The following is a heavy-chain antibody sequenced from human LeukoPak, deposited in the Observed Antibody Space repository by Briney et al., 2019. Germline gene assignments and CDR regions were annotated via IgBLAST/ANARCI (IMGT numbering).Heavy chain of an antibody. D-gene: IGHD2-2*01. Sequence: AGGSLRLSCAASGFTFSDYYMSWIRQAPGKGLEWVSYISSSSSYTNYADSVKGRFTISRDNAKNSLYLQMNSLRAEDTAVYYCARGDCSSTSCYGYYYYYGMDVWGQGTTVTVSS. CDR1: GFTFSDYY. J-gene: IGHJ6*02. V-gene: IGHV3-11*06. CDR3: ARGDCSSTSCYGYYYYYGMDV. CDR2: ISSSSSYT.